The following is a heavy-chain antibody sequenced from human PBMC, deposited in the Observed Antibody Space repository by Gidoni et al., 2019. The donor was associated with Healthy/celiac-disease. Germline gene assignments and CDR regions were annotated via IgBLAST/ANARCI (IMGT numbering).Heavy chain of an antibody. CDR2: ISGSGGST. V-gene: IGHV3-23*01. CDR1: GFTLSSYA. CDR3: AKDQQWLVNGGFDY. Sequence: EVQLLESGGGLVQPGGSLRLSCSASGFTLSSYAMSWVRQAPGKGLEWVSAISGSGGSTYYADSVKGRFTISRDNSKNTLYLQMNSLRAEDTAVYYCAKDQQWLVNGGFDYWGQGTLVTVSS. D-gene: IGHD6-19*01. J-gene: IGHJ4*02.